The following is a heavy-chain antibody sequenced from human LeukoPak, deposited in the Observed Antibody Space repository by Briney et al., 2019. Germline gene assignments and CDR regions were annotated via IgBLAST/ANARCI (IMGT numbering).Heavy chain of an antibody. CDR3: AKDHYYGSGSSTGDY. CDR1: GFTFSSYG. V-gene: IGHV3-23*01. CDR2: ISGSGGST. Sequence: GGSLRLSCAASGFTFSSYGMSWVRQAPGKGLEWVSAISGSGGSTYYADSVKGRFTISRDNSKNTLYLQMNSLRAEDTAVYYCAKDHYYGSGSSTGDYWGQGTLVTVSS. D-gene: IGHD3-10*01. J-gene: IGHJ4*02.